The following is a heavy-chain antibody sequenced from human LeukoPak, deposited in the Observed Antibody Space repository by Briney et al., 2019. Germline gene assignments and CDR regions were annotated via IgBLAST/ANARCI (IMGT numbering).Heavy chain of an antibody. CDR2: IHYSGST. CDR3: AGRAQTTGWSLDY. V-gene: IGHV4-59*12. J-gene: IGHJ4*02. D-gene: IGHD6-19*01. CDR1: GGSINSDY. Sequence: PSETLSLTCTVSGGSINSDYWTWIRQPPGKGLEWIGYIHYSGSTNYNPSLKSRVAMSVDTSKNQFSLELSSVTAADTAVYYCAGRAQTTGWSLDYWGQGALVTVSS.